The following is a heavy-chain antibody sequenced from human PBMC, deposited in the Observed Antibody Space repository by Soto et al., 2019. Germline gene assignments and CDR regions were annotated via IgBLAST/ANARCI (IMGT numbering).Heavy chain of an antibody. D-gene: IGHD6-13*01. CDR1: GGSISSYY. CDR3: AMGLYSCSGMEYTYYYMEV. V-gene: IGHV4-59*01. CDR2: IYYRGST. Sequence: SETLSLTCTVSGGSISSYYWSWIRQPPGKGLEWIGYIYYRGSTNYNPSLKSRVTISVDTSKNQFSLKLSSVTAADTAVYYCAMGLYSCSGMEYTYYYMEVWGKGTTVTVSS. J-gene: IGHJ6*03.